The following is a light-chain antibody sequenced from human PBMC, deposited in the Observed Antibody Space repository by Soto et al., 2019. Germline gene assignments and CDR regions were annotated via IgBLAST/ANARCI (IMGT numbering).Light chain of an antibody. CDR2: AAS. CDR1: QSVSRN. J-gene: IGKJ2*01. Sequence: EIVMTQSPVTLSVSPGERVTLSCRASQSVSRNLAWYQQKPGQAPRLLIYAASTRATGIPARFSGSGSGTEFTLAISSLQSEDFAVYYCQQYINWPPTFTFGQGTKLEIK. CDR3: QQYINWPPTFT. V-gene: IGKV3-15*01.